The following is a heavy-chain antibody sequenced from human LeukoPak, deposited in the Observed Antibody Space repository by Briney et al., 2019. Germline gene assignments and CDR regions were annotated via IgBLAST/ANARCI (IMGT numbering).Heavy chain of an antibody. CDR2: IIPIFGTA. V-gene: IGHV1-69*13. Sequence: ASVKVSCKASGGTFSSYAISWVRQAPGQGLEWMGGIIPIFGTANYAQKFQGRVTITADESTSTAYMELSSLRSEDTAVYYCARLGGNCSGGSCYFGQRWFDPWGQGTRVTVSS. CDR1: GGTFSSYA. D-gene: IGHD2-15*01. J-gene: IGHJ5*02. CDR3: ARLGGNCSGGSCYFGQRWFDP.